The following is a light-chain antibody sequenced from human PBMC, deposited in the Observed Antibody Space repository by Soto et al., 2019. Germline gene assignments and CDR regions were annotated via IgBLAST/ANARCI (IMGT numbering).Light chain of an antibody. J-gene: IGKJ1*01. CDR2: WAS. CDR1: QSVLYSSNNKNY. V-gene: IGKV4-1*01. CDR3: QQYYSTPLWT. Sequence: DIVMTQSPDSLAVSLGERATINCKSSQSVLYSSNNKNYLAWYQQKPGQPPKLLIYWASTRESGVPDRFSGRGSGTYFTLTISSLRAEDVAVYYCQQYYSTPLWTFGKGTKVEIK.